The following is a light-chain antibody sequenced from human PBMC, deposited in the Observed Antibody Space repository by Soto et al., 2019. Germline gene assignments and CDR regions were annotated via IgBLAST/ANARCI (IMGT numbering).Light chain of an antibody. Sequence: DIQMTQSPSSLSASVGDRVTITCRASQSISSSLNWYQQKPGKAPKLLIYAASSLQSGVPSRFSVSGSGTDFKLTISSLQPEYFATYYCQQSYSTPFTFGPGTKVDIK. CDR3: QQSYSTPFT. CDR2: AAS. CDR1: QSISSS. V-gene: IGKV1-39*01. J-gene: IGKJ3*01.